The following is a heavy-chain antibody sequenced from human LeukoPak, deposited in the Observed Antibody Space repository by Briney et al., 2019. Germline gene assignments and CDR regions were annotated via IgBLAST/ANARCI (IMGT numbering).Heavy chain of an antibody. CDR3: ARHSYDYVWGSYRFPFDY. CDR1: GGSFSGYY. V-gene: IGHV4-34*01. J-gene: IGHJ4*02. CDR2: INHSGST. D-gene: IGHD3-16*02. Sequence: SETLSLTCAVYGGSFSGYYWSWIRQPPGKGLEWIGEINHSGSTNYNPSLKSRVTISVDTSKNQFSLKLSSVTAADTAVYYCARHSYDYVWGSYRFPFDYWGQGTLVTVSS.